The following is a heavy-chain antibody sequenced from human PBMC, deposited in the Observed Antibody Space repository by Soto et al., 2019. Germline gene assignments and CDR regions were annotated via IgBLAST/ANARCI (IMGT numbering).Heavy chain of an antibody. CDR3: ARGGSGYTWFKEF. D-gene: IGHD3-22*01. J-gene: IGHJ4*02. CDR1: GGLFSSYP. Sequence: QEQLVQSGAEVKKPGSSVKVSCKASGGLFSSYPISWVRQVPGQGLEWMGGIIPVFQTAYYTQRFQDRVTITADESTNTAYMELSSLRSEDTAIYYCARGGSGYTWFKEFWGQGTLVTVSS. CDR2: IIPVFQTA. V-gene: IGHV1-69*01.